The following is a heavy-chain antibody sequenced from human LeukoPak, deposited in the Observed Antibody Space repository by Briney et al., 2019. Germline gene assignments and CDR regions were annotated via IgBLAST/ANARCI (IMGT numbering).Heavy chain of an antibody. J-gene: IGHJ4*02. Sequence: GESLKISCKGSGYSFTSYWIGWVRQMPGKGLEWMGIIYPGDSDTRYSPSFQGQVTISADKSISTAYLQWSSLKASDTAMYYCARGSYNYYDSSGPFDYWGQGTLVTVSS. CDR3: ARGSYNYYDSSGPFDY. CDR2: IYPGDSDT. D-gene: IGHD3-22*01. V-gene: IGHV5-51*01. CDR1: GYSFTSYW.